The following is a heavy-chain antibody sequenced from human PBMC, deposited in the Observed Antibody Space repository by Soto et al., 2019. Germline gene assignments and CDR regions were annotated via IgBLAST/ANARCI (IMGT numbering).Heavy chain of an antibody. CDR2: INHSGST. CDR1: GGSFSGYY. V-gene: IGHV4-34*01. J-gene: IGHJ3*02. D-gene: IGHD3-22*01. CDR3: ARPYYYDSSGYSPSEAFDI. Sequence: QVQLQQWGAGLLKPSETLSLTCAVYGGSFSGYYWSWIRQPPGKGLEWIGEINHSGSTNYNPSLKSRVTISVGTSENQFSLKLSSVTAADTAVYYCARPYYYDSSGYSPSEAFDIWGQGTMVTVSS.